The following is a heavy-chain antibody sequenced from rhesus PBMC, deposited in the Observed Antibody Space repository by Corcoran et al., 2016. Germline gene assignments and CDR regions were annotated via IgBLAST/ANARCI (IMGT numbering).Heavy chain of an antibody. CDR2: IGGSSGST. V-gene: IGHV4-127*01. CDR3: ARVKYRWRIAAAGYFDY. Sequence: QVQLQESGPGLVKPSETLSLTCAVSGYSISSGYGWSWIRQPPGKGLEGIGYIGGSSGSTNYNPSLKRRVTIAKDTSKNQFSLKLSSVTAADTAVYYCARVKYRWRIAAAGYFDYWGQGVLVTVSS. D-gene: IGHD6-31*01. CDR1: GYSISSGYG. J-gene: IGHJ4*01.